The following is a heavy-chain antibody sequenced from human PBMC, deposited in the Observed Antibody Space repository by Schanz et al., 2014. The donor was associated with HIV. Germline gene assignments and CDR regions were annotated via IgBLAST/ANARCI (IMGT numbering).Heavy chain of an antibody. D-gene: IGHD3-3*01. CDR2: INPGSGET. J-gene: IGHJ5*01. CDR1: GYTFSSYG. CDR3: ARDRTYDFWSGYLDT. Sequence: QGHLVQSGAEVKKPGASVKVSCKASGYTFSSYGISWVRQAPGQGLEWLGIINPGSGETTFAQNFQGRVRLTRDTFANIVYMEVSSLRFEDTAVYFCARDRTYDFWSGYLDTWGQGTQVIVSS. V-gene: IGHV1-46*01.